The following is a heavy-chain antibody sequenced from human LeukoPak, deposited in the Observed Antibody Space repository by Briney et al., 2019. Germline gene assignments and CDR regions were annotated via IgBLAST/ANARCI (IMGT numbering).Heavy chain of an antibody. V-gene: IGHV3-30-3*01. Sequence: GRSLRLSCAASGFTFSSHAMHWVRQAPGKGLEWVAVISYDGSNKNYADSGKGRFTISRDNSKNTLYLQMNSLRAEDTAVYYCARDRYDILNGYPKVYGMDVWGQGTTVTVSS. CDR1: GFTFSSHA. J-gene: IGHJ6*02. D-gene: IGHD3-9*01. CDR2: ISYDGSNK. CDR3: ARDRYDILNGYPKVYGMDV.